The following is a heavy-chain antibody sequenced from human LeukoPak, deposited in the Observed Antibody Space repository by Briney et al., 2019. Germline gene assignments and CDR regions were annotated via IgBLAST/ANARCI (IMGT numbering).Heavy chain of an antibody. V-gene: IGHV3-23*01. CDR3: AKGRPITMVRGVLFDH. CDR2: ISGSGGST. CDR1: GFTFSSYA. Sequence: GGSLRPSCAASGFTFSSYAMSWVRQAPGKGLEWVSAISGSGGSTYYADSVKGRFTISRDNSKNTLYLQMNSLRAEDTAVYYCAKGRPITMVRGVLFDHWGQGTLVTVSS. J-gene: IGHJ4*02. D-gene: IGHD3-10*01.